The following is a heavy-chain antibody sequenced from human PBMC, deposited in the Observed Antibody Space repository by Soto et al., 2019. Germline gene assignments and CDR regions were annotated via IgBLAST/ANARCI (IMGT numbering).Heavy chain of an antibody. V-gene: IGHV5-51*01. J-gene: IGHJ6*03. D-gene: IGHD6-19*01. CDR2: IYPGDSDT. Sequence: GESLKISCKGSGYSFTSYWIGWVRQMPGKGLEWMGIIYPGDSDTRYSPSFQGQVTISADTSISTAYLQWRSLKASDTAMYYCARHASDSSGFDYYYYYYMDVWGTGTTVTVSS. CDR3: ARHASDSSGFDYYYYYYMDV. CDR1: GYSFTSYW.